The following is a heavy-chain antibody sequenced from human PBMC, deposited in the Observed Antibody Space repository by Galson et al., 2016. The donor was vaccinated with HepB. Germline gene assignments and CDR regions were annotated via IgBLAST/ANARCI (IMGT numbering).Heavy chain of an antibody. J-gene: IGHJ6*02. V-gene: IGHV3-64D*06. Sequence: SLRLSCAASGFSFSSYPMHWVRQAPGKGLEYVSGITTNGDDTKYADSVKGRFTIFRDNSKNTLYLQMRSLRAEDTAVYYCVKSNLAAPGGFYGMDVWGDGAPVTASS. CDR3: VKSNLAAPGGFYGMDV. CDR1: GFSFSSYP. CDR2: ITTNGDDT. D-gene: IGHD6-13*01.